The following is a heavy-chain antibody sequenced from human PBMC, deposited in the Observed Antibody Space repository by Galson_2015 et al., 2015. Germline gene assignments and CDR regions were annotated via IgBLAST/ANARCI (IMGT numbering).Heavy chain of an antibody. V-gene: IGHV3-33*01. Sequence: SLRLSCAASGFTFSSYAMHWVRQAPGKGLEWVAAIWGSGSSKYYADSVKGRFTISRDNSKNTLYLQMNSLRAEDTAVYYCATEVTMVRGSFDFWGQGTMVTVSS. CDR3: ATEVTMVRGSFDF. CDR2: IWGSGSSK. J-gene: IGHJ4*02. D-gene: IGHD3-10*01. CDR1: GFTFSSYA.